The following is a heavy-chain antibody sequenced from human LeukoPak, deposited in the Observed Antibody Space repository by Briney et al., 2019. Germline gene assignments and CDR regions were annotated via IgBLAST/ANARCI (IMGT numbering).Heavy chain of an antibody. Sequence: SETLSLTCTVSGGSISNYYWSWIRQPPGKGLEWIGYIYYNGNTNYNPSLKSRVTISVDASKNQFSLKLSSVTAADTAVYYCASSAGYGYNYPGLDYWGQGTLATVSS. D-gene: IGHD5-24*01. CDR1: GGSISNYY. CDR2: IYYNGNT. CDR3: ASSAGYGYNYPGLDY. J-gene: IGHJ4*02. V-gene: IGHV4-59*01.